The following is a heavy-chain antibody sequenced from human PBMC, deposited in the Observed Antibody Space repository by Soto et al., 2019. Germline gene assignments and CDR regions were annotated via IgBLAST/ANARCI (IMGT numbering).Heavy chain of an antibody. V-gene: IGHV3-33*01. CDR3: ARDVGGWAFDI. J-gene: IGHJ3*02. CDR2: IWYDGSNK. D-gene: IGHD3-3*01. Sequence: QVQLVESGGGVVQPGRSLRLSCAASGFTFSSYGMHWVRQAPGKGLEWVAVIWYDGSNKYYADSVKGRFTISRDNSKNTLYLQMNSLRAEDTAVYYCARDVGGWAFDIWGQGTMVTVSS. CDR1: GFTFSSYG.